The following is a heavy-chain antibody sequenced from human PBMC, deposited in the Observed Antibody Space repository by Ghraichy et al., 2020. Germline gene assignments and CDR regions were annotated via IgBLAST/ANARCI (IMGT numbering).Heavy chain of an antibody. J-gene: IGHJ6*03. CDR1: GFTFSSYS. CDR3: ARDGYNWNPGYYYYYMDV. D-gene: IGHD1-20*01. CDR2: ISSSSSTI. V-gene: IGHV3-48*02. Sequence: GGSLRLSCAASGFTFSSYSMNWVRQAPGKGLEWVSYISSSSSTIYYADSVKGRFTISRDNAKNSLYLQMNSLRDEDTAVYYCARDGYNWNPGYYYYYMDVWGKGTTVTVSS.